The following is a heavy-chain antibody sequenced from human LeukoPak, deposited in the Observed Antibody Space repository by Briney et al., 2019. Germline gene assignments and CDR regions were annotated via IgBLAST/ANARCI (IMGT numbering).Heavy chain of an antibody. CDR2: ISAYNGNT. J-gene: IGHJ5*02. CDR3: ARDPATYYYGSGSYRWFDP. CDR1: GYTFTSYG. D-gene: IGHD3-10*01. Sequence: GASVTVSFTASGYTFTSYGISWVRQPPGQGLEWMGLISAYNGNTNKAQKLQGRVTMTTDTSTSTAYMELRSLRSDDTAVYYCARDPATYYYGSGSYRWFDPWGQGTLVTVSS. V-gene: IGHV1-18*01.